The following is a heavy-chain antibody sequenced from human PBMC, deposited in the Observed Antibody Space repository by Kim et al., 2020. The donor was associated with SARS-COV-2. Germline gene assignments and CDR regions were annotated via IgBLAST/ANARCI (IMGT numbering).Heavy chain of an antibody. CDR3: ARVGAGAGPFDY. CDR2: IYTSGST. V-gene: IGHV4-61*02. D-gene: IGHD1-26*01. Sequence: SETLSLTCTVSGGSISSGSYYWSWIRQPAGKGLEWIGRIYTSGSTNYNPSLKSRVTISVDTSKNQFSLKLSSVTAADTAVYYCARVGAGAGPFDYWGQGTLVTVSS. J-gene: IGHJ4*02. CDR1: GGSISSGSYY.